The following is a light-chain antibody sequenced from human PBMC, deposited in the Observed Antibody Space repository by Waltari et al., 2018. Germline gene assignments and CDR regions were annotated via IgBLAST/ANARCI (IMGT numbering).Light chain of an antibody. CDR3: QQSYSTPLT. J-gene: IGKJ4*01. CDR1: QSITFY. V-gene: IGKV1-39*01. CDR2: AAS. Sequence: DIRMTQSPSSLSASVGDRVTITCRASQSITFYLNWYQHKPGKAPKLLIHAASSLHSGVPSRFSGSGSGTDFTLTISNLQPEDFASYYCQQSYSTPLTFGGGTQVEIK.